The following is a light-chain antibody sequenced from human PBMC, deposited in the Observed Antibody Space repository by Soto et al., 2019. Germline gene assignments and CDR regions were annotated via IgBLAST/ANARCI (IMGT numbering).Light chain of an antibody. CDR2: AAF. CDR1: QSVSTS. Sequence: DIQMTQYPSSLSASVGDRVTITFRASQSVSTSLNWYQQKPGKAPNLLIYAAFTLQSGVPSRFSGSGSGTDFTLTISSLQPEDFATYYCQQSYSTLWTFGQGTKVDIK. CDR3: QQSYSTLWT. J-gene: IGKJ1*01. V-gene: IGKV1-39*01.